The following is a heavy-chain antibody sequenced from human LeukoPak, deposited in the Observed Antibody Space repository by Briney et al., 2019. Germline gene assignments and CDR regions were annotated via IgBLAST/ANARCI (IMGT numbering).Heavy chain of an antibody. D-gene: IGHD5-24*01. Sequence: GGSLRLSCAASGFAFSSCWMSWVRQAPGKGLEWVANIKQDGSEKYYVDSVKGRFTISRDNAKNSLYLQMNSLRAEDTAVYYCARDWRWLQYPYFDYWGQGTLVTVSS. CDR3: ARDWRWLQYPYFDY. CDR1: GFAFSSCW. J-gene: IGHJ4*02. CDR2: IKQDGSEK. V-gene: IGHV3-7*01.